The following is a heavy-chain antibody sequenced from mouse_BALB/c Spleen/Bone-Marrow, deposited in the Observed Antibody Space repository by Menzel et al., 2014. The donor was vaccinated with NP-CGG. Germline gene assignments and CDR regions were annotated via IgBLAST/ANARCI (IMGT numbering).Heavy chain of an antibody. D-gene: IGHD2-2*01. V-gene: IGHV5-12*01. CDR1: GFTFSDYY. CDR2: ISNGGGST. CDR3: ARQGIYYGYDPFAY. Sequence: EVKLEESGGGLVQPGGSLKLSCAPSGFTFSDYYMYWVRQTPEKRLEWVAYISNGGGSTYYPDTVKGRFTISRDNAKNTLYLQMSRLKSEDTAMYYCARQGIYYGYDPFAYWGQGTLVTVS. J-gene: IGHJ3*01.